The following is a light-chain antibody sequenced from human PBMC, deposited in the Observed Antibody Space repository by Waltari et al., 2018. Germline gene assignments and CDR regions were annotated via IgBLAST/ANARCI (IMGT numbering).Light chain of an antibody. J-gene: IGKJ1*01. CDR3: QQYDTYSRT. CDR1: QSISSR. Sequence: DIQMTQSPSTLSVSVGDKVTITCRASQSISSRLAWYQQKPGKAPKFLIYRASDLESGVPSRFSGSGSGTEFTLTITGLQPEDFATYHCQQYDTYSRTFGQGTRIEV. CDR2: RAS. V-gene: IGKV1-5*03.